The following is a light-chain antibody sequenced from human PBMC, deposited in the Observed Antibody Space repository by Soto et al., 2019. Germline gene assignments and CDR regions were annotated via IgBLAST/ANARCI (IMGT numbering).Light chain of an antibody. CDR2: GAS. Sequence: EADLTQSPGTLSSSPGERVMLSCRASQSVSTSYIAGYQQKPGQAPRLLIYGASSRATGIPDRFSGSGSGTEFTLTISRLEPEDFAVYYCQQYGSSRWTFGQGTKVDIK. CDR1: QSVSTSY. J-gene: IGKJ1*01. CDR3: QQYGSSRWT. V-gene: IGKV3-20*01.